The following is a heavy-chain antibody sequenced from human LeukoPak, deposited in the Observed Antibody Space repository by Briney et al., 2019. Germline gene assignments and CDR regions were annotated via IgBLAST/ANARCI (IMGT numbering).Heavy chain of an antibody. J-gene: IGHJ4*02. CDR1: GGSISSYY. V-gene: IGHV4-4*07. D-gene: IGHD6-25*01. Sequence: SETLSLTCTVSGGSISSYYWSWIRQPAGKGLEWIGRIHTSGSTNYNPSLKSRVTISVDTSKNQFSLKLSSVTAADTAVYYCARSPSSDLFFDYWGQGTLVTVSS. CDR2: IHTSGST. CDR3: ARSPSSDLFFDY.